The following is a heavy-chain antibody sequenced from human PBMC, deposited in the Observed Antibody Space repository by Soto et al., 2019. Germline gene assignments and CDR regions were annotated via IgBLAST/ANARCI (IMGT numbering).Heavy chain of an antibody. CDR2: INPNSGGT. J-gene: IGHJ6*03. CDR1: GYTFTGYY. CDR3: ARGNFWSGAYYYMDV. Sequence: ASVKVSCKASGYTFTGYYMHWVRQAPGQGLEWMGWINPNSGGTNYAQKFQGWVTMTRDTSISTAYMELSRLRSDDTAVYYCARGNFWSGAYYYMDVWGKGTTVTVFS. D-gene: IGHD3-3*01. V-gene: IGHV1-2*04.